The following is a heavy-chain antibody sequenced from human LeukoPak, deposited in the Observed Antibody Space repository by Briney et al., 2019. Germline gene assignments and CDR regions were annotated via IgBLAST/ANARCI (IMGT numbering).Heavy chain of an antibody. CDR1: GFTLSSYA. CDR2: IRQDGSEK. J-gene: IGHJ6*03. Sequence: HSGGSLRLSCAASGFTLSSYAMSWVRQAPGKGLEWMANIRQDGSEKYYVDSVKGRFTISRDNAKNSLYLQMNSLRAEDTAVYYCARAEGDYYYYFYMDVWGKGTTVTVSS. CDR3: ARAEGDYYYYFYMDV. V-gene: IGHV3-7*01.